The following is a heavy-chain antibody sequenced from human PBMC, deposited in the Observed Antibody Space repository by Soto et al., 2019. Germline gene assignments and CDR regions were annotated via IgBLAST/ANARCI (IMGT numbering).Heavy chain of an antibody. CDR1: GFTFSSYW. CDR2: IKQDGSEK. CDR3: ARSPSVLRFLEWLSNYYYYYGMEV. Sequence: LSCAASGFTFSSYWMSWVRQAPGKGLEWVANIKQDGSEKYYVDSVKGRFTISRDNAKNSLYLQMNSLRAEDTAVYYCARSPSVLRFLEWLSNYYYYYGMEVWGQGTTVTV. D-gene: IGHD3-3*01. J-gene: IGHJ6*02. V-gene: IGHV3-7*03.